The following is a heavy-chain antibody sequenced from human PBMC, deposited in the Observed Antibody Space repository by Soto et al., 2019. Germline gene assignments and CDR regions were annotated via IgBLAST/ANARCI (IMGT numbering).Heavy chain of an antibody. CDR2: IIPIFTTT. D-gene: IGHD1-26*01. CDR1: GGTFSSYT. Sequence: QVQLVQSGAEVKKPGSSVKVSCKASGGTFSSYTISWVRLAPGQGLEWVGGIIPIFTTTNYAQKFRGRVTITADRSTGTAYMELSRLGSEDTAVYYCARGTSVKGGTGRAFDIWGQGTMITVSS. V-gene: IGHV1-69*06. CDR3: ARGTSVKGGTGRAFDI. J-gene: IGHJ3*02.